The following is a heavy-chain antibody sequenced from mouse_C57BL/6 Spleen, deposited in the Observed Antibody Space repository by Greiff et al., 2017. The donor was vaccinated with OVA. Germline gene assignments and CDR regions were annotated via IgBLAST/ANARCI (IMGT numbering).Heavy chain of an antibody. Sequence: EVKLQESGPGLVKPSQSLSLTCSVTGYSITSGYYWNWIRQFPGNKLEWMGYISYDGSNNYNPSLKNRISITRDTSKNQFFLKLNSVTTEDTATYYCARGRDYYGSSYIYWGQGTLVTVSA. J-gene: IGHJ3*01. V-gene: IGHV3-6*01. CDR3: ARGRDYYGSSYIY. D-gene: IGHD1-1*01. CDR1: GYSITSGYY. CDR2: ISYDGSN.